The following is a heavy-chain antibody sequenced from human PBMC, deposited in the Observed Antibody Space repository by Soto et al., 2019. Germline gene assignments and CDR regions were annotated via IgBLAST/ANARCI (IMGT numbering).Heavy chain of an antibody. V-gene: IGHV3-23*01. J-gene: IGHJ3*01. CDR3: VREVNARYSRGSFDF. D-gene: IGHD2-21*01. CDR2: TSGSGGSA. CDR1: GVNLRNYW. Sequence: GGSLRLSCTAYGVNLRNYWMHWVRQAPGKGLVWVSVTSGSGGSASYADSVQGRFTISRDNSKNTLFLQMNSLRAEDTAIYYCVREVNARYSRGSFDFWGRGTLVT.